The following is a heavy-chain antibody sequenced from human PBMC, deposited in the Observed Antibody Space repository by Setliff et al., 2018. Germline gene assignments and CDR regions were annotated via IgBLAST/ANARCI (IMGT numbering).Heavy chain of an antibody. J-gene: IGHJ5*02. D-gene: IGHD3-10*01. Sequence: PGESLKISCKGSGYSFSNFWIGWVRQMPGKGLEWMGIIYPGDSDTRYNPSFQGRVTMSADKSINTAYLQWSSLKASDTAIYYCARQKSTGSGNNWFDPWGQGTLVTVSS. V-gene: IGHV5-51*01. CDR3: ARQKSTGSGNNWFDP. CDR2: IYPGDSDT. CDR1: GYSFSNFW.